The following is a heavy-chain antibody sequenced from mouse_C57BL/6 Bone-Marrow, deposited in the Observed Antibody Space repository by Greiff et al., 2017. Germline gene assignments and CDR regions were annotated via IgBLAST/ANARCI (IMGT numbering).Heavy chain of an antibody. V-gene: IGHV1-81*01. CDR1: GYTFTSYG. CDR2: IYPRSGNT. D-gene: IGHD1-1*01. Sequence: QVQLQQSGAELARPGASVKLSCKASGYTFTSYGISWVKQRTGQGLEWIGEIYPRSGNTYYNEKFKGKATLTADKSSSTAYMELRSLTSEDSADYFCAGYGSSSFAYWGQGTLVTVSA. CDR3: AGYGSSSFAY. J-gene: IGHJ3*01.